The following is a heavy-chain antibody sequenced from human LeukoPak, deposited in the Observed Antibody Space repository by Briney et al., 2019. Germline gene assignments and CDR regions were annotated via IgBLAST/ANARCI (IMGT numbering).Heavy chain of an antibody. V-gene: IGHV3-64*01. CDR1: GFTFSSYA. CDR2: ISSNGGST. CDR3: ARGFHRYNYDSGAYSVY. J-gene: IGHJ4*02. Sequence: GGSLRLSCAASGFTFSSYAMHWVRQAPGKGLEDVSAISSNGGSTYCANSVKGRFTISRDNSKNTLYLQMNSLRPEDTAVYYCARGFHRYNYDSGAYSVYWGQGTLVTVSS. D-gene: IGHD3-22*01.